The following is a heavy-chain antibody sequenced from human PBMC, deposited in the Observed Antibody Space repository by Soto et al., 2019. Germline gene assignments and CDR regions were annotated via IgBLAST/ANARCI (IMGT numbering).Heavy chain of an antibody. J-gene: IGHJ6*02. CDR1: GLTFSHYS. V-gene: IGHV3-21*01. Sequence: GGSLRLSCAASGLTFSHYSMNWVRQAPGKGLEWVSSISGGGTYRYYAESVKGRFTISRDNAKNALDLQMNSLRAEDTAVYYCARVNSSIVYSNGMDVWGQGTTVTVSS. D-gene: IGHD6-13*01. CDR2: ISGGGTYR. CDR3: ARVNSSIVYSNGMDV.